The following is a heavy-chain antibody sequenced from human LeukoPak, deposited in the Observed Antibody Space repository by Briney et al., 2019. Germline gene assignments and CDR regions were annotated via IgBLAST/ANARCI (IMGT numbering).Heavy chain of an antibody. CDR3: ARESDYAGNFRSDH. CDR2: INHNGDT. Sequence: TSETLSLTCAVYGGSLSDYYWSWTRQSPGKGLEWVGEINHNGDTNYNPSLKSRVNISMDMSRNQFSLNLRSVTAADTAVHYCARESDYAGNFRSDHWGQGTLVTVFS. CDR1: GGSLSDYY. V-gene: IGHV4-34*01. J-gene: IGHJ4*02. D-gene: IGHD4-23*01.